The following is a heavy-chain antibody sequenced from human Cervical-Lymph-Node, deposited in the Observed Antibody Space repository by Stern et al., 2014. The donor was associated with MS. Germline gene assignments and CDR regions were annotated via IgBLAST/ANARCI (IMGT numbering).Heavy chain of an antibody. V-gene: IGHV3-74*03. CDR2: MNPDGSTT. J-gene: IGHJ6*02. Sequence: EVQLVESGGGLVQPGGSLRLPCAASGFSFSSYWMHWVRQAPGKGLEWVSHMNPDGSTTTYADSVKGRFTASRDNAKNTLYLQMSSLRAEDTAVYYCVRGTPDYFGVDVWGLGTTVTVSS. CDR1: GFSFSSYW. CDR3: VRGTPDYFGVDV. D-gene: IGHD1-14*01.